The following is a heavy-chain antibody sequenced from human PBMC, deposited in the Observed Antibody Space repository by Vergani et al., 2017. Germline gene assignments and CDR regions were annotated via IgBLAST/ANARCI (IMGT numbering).Heavy chain of an antibody. CDR2: ISSSSSYI. V-gene: IGHV3-21*01. J-gene: IGHJ6*03. CDR1: GFTFSSYS. Sequence: EVQLVESGGGLVKPGGSLRLSCAASGFTFSSYSMNWVRQAPGKGLEWVSSISSSSSYIYYADSVKGRFTISRDNAKNSLYLQMNSLRAEDTAVYYCARDPDYDFYRYXMDVWGKGTTVTVSS. D-gene: IGHD3-3*01. CDR3: ARDPDYDFYRYXMDV.